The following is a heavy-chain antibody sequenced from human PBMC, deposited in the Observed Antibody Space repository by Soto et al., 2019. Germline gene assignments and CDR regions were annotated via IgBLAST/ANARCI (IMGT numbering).Heavy chain of an antibody. V-gene: IGHV4-30-2*01. D-gene: IGHD3-3*02. CDR2: IYHTGST. CDR3: ARGPTISFFLVAPPPAISFDP. J-gene: IGHJ5*02. Sequence: SETLSLTCVVSGGSISSDGYSWSWIRQPPGQGLEWIGYIYHTGSTSYNASLKSRVTISVDTSKNQFSLKLTPVTAADTAIYYCARGPTISFFLVAPPPAISFDPSCPAALLT. CDR1: GGSISSDGYS.